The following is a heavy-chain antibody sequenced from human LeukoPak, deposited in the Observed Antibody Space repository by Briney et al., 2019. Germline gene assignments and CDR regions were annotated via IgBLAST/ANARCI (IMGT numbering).Heavy chain of an antibody. J-gene: IGHJ4*02. CDR3: ARALSRGRYCSSTSCYKGGSYFDY. Sequence: SETLSLTCAVYGGSFSGYYWSWIRQPPGKGLEWIGEINHSGSTNYNPSLKSRFTISVDTSKNQFSLKLSSVTAADTAVYYCARALSRGRYCSSTSCYKGGSYFDYWGQGTLVTVSS. D-gene: IGHD2-2*02. V-gene: IGHV4-34*01. CDR2: INHSGST. CDR1: GGSFSGYY.